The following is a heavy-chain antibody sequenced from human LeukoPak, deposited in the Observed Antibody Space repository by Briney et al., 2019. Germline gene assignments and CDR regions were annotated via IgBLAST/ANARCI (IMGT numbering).Heavy chain of an antibody. V-gene: IGHV1-69*13. Sequence: SVKVSCKASGGTFSSYAISWVRQAPGQGLEWMGGIIPIFGTANYAQKFQGRVTITADESTSTAYMELSSLRSEDTAVYYCARDGPRIAALGEDFDYWGQGTLVTVSS. CDR3: ARDGPRIAALGEDFDY. CDR2: IIPIFGTA. J-gene: IGHJ4*02. CDR1: GGTFSSYA. D-gene: IGHD6-6*01.